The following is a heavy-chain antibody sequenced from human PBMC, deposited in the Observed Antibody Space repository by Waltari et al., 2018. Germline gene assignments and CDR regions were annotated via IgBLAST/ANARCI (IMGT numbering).Heavy chain of an antibody. CDR2: MSYTGAT. V-gene: IGHV4-39*01. CDR1: GVSITSNRHY. Sequence: QLQLQESGPGLVKPSETLSLTCSVSGVSITSNRHYWGWIRQPPGQGLEWIGTMSYTGATYSSPSLDSRVTVSRDTSKNQLFLKLVSVTAADTAVYYCATYIGASVGTAAFDVWGQGTMVTVSS. J-gene: IGHJ3*01. D-gene: IGHD5-12*01. CDR3: ATYIGASVGTAAFDV.